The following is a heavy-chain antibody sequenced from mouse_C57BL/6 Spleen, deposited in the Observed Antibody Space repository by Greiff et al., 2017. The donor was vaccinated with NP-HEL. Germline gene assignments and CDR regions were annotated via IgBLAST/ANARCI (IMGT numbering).Heavy chain of an antibody. Sequence: VQLQQSGAELVKPGASVKMSCKASGYTFTSYWITWVKQRPGQGLEWIGDIYPGSGSTNYNEKFKSKATLTVDTSSSTAYMQLSSLTSEDSAVYYCARWDGYYGCFDVWGTGTTVTVSS. D-gene: IGHD2-3*01. CDR1: GYTFTSYW. V-gene: IGHV1-55*01. CDR2: IYPGSGST. CDR3: ARWDGYYGCFDV. J-gene: IGHJ1*03.